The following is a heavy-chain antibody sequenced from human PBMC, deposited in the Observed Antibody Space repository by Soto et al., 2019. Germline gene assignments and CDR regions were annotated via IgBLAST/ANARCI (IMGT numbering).Heavy chain of an antibody. D-gene: IGHD3-9*01. Sequence: QLQLQESGPGLVKPSETLSLTCTVSGGSISSSSYYWGWIRQPPGKGLEWIGSTYYSGSTYYNPSLKSRVTISVDTSKNQFSLKLSSVTAADTAVYYCARHRRYFDPPSEYNWFDPWGQGTLVTVSS. CDR1: GGSISSSSYY. CDR3: ARHRRYFDPPSEYNWFDP. CDR2: TYYSGST. J-gene: IGHJ5*02. V-gene: IGHV4-39*01.